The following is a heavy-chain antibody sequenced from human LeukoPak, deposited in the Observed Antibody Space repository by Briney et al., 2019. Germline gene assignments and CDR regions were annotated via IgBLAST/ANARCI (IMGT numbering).Heavy chain of an antibody. J-gene: IGHJ5*02. CDR1: GGSFSGYY. CDR3: ARGAILIATANWFDP. Sequence: PSETLSLTCAVYGGSFSGYYWSWIRQPPGKGLEWIGEINHRGSTNYNPSLKSRVTISVDTSKNQFSLKLSSVTAADTAVYYCARGAILIATANWFDPWGQGTLVTVSS. CDR2: INHRGST. D-gene: IGHD6-13*01. V-gene: IGHV4-34*01.